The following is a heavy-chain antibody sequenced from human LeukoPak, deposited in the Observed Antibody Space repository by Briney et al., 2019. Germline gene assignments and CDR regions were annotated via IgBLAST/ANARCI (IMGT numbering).Heavy chain of an antibody. D-gene: IGHD2-2*01. V-gene: IGHV3-30*18. CDR2: MSYDGSNK. CDR1: GFIFSSYG. J-gene: IGHJ5*02. Sequence: GRSLRLSCTASGFIFSSYGMHWVRQAPGMGLEWVAVMSYDGSNKFYADSVKGRFTISRDNSKNTLYPQMNSLRVDDTAVYYCAKERGTTTWFDSWGQGTLVTVSS. CDR3: AKERGTTTWFDS.